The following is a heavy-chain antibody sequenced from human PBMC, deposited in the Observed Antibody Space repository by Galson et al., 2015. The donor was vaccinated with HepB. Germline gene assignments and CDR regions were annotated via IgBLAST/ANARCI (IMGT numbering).Heavy chain of an antibody. J-gene: IGHJ4*02. CDR1: GGSTSSYY. Sequence: ETLSLTCTVSGGSTSSYYWSWIRQPPGKGLEWIGYIYYSGSTNYNPSLKSRVTISVDTSKNQFSLKLSSVTAADTAVYYCAKYGDAYNFDYWGQGALVTVSS. V-gene: IGHV4-59*01. D-gene: IGHD5-24*01. CDR3: AKYGDAYNFDY. CDR2: IYYSGST.